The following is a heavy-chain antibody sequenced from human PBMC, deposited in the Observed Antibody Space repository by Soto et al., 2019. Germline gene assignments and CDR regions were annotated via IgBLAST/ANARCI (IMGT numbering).Heavy chain of an antibody. D-gene: IGHD6-13*01. Sequence: SETLSLTCTVSGGSISSTSYSWGWIRQPPGKGLEWIGSIYYSGSTYYNPSLKSRVTISVDTSKNQFSMKLSSVTAADTAVYYFARPLRIAATNIGVNAMDVWGQGTTVTVSS. CDR3: ARPLRIAATNIGVNAMDV. J-gene: IGHJ6*02. CDR2: IYYSGST. CDR1: GGSISSTSYS. V-gene: IGHV4-39*01.